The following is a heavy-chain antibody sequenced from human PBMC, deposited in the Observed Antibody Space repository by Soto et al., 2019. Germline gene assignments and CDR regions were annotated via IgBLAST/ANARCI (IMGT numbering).Heavy chain of an antibody. CDR2: IHSSGNT. CDR3: ARGGINWNYRPSLFDY. Sequence: SETLSLTCTVSGGSISGYYWNWIRQPPGKRLEWIGYIHSSGNTNYYPSLRSRVAISVDTAKNQFSLKLNSVTAADAAVYYCARGGINWNYRPSLFDYLSPGTLLTVSS. V-gene: IGHV4-59*01. J-gene: IGHJ4*02. CDR1: GGSISGYY. D-gene: IGHD1-7*01.